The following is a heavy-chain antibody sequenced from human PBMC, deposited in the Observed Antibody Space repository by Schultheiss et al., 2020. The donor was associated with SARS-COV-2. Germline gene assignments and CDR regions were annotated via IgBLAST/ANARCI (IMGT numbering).Heavy chain of an antibody. Sequence: SETLSLTCTVSGGSISGYFCNWIRQSPGKGLEWIGHIYYSGSTNYNPSLQSRVTISVDTSKNQFSLKLSSVTAADTAIYYCARRGDHWGQGTLVTVSS. CDR3: ARRGDH. V-gene: IGHV4-59*08. CDR1: GGSISGYF. J-gene: IGHJ4*02. CDR2: IYYSGST.